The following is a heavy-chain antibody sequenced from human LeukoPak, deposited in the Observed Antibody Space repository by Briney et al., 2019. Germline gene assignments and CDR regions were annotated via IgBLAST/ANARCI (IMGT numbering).Heavy chain of an antibody. CDR3: ARDGRGGGSFYSDN. CDR1: GFTFSSCA. V-gene: IGHV3-23*01. CDR2: TTGGGVST. D-gene: IGHD1-26*01. J-gene: IGHJ4*02. Sequence: PGGSLRLSCAASGFTFSSCAMSWVRQAPGKGLEWVSGTTGGGVSTYYADSVKGRFTISRDDAKNSLYLQMNSLRADDTALYYCARDGRGGGSFYSDNWGQGTLVTVSS.